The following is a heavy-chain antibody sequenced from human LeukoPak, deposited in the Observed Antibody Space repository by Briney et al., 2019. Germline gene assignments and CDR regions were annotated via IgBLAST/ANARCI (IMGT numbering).Heavy chain of an antibody. CDR1: GFTVSSNY. J-gene: IGHJ3*01. V-gene: IGHV3-53*01. CDR3: AKDIQLST. Sequence: GGSLRLSCAASGFTVSSNYMSWVRQAPGKGLEWVSVIYSDGTTVYADSVKGRFTISRDNSKNTLFLQMNSLRAEDTAVYYCAKDIQLSTWGLGTMVTVSS. D-gene: IGHD5-24*01. CDR2: IYSDGTT.